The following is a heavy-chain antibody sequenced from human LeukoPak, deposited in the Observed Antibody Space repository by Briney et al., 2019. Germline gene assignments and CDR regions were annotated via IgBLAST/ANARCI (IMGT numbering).Heavy chain of an antibody. V-gene: IGHV3-23*01. J-gene: IGHJ4*02. CDR2: ISGSGGST. CDR3: AKDPDYSKFPHDY. CDR1: GFTFSSYA. D-gene: IGHD4-11*01. Sequence: GGSLRLSCAASGFTFSSYAMSWVRQAPGKGLEWVSAISGSGGSTYYADSVKGRLTISRDNSKNTLYLQMNSLRAEDTAVYYCAKDPDYSKFPHDYWGQGTLVTVSS.